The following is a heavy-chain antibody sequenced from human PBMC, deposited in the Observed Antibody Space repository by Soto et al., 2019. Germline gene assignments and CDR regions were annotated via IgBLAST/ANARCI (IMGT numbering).Heavy chain of an antibody. CDR1: GFTFSSYS. J-gene: IGHJ4*02. CDR2: ISSSSSYI. CDR3: ARVLGYCSGGSCYVDYFDY. Sequence: GGSLRLSCAASGFTFSSYSMNWVRQAPGKGLEWVSSISSSSSYIYYADSVKGRFTISRNNAKNSLYLQMNSLRAEDTAVYYCARVLGYCSGGSCYVDYFDYWGQGTLVTVSS. D-gene: IGHD2-15*01. V-gene: IGHV3-21*01.